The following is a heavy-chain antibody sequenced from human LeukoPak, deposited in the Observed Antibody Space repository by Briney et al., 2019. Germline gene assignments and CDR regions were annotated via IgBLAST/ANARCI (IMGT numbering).Heavy chain of an antibody. D-gene: IGHD3-9*01. CDR3: ARDHYDILTPPSDYYYYYGMDV. CDR2: ISAYNGNT. J-gene: IGHJ6*02. V-gene: IGHV1-18*01. CDR1: GYTFTSYG. Sequence: ASVKVSCKASGYTFTSYGISWVRQAPGQGLEWMGWISAYNGNTNYAQKLQGRVTMTTDTSTSTAYMELRSLRSDDTAVYYCARDHYDILTPPSDYYYYYGMDVWGQGTTVTVSS.